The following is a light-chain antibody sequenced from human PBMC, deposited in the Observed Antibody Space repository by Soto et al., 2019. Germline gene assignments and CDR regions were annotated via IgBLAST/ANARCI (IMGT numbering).Light chain of an antibody. CDR2: AAS. Sequence: DIQMTQSPSSLSASAGDRVTITCRASQSISTSLNWYQQKPGKAPKPLIYAASSLQGGVPSRFSGSGSGTDFTLTISSLQTEDFATYYCQQSYTTPYTFAQGTKLEIK. CDR3: QQSYTTPYT. CDR1: QSISTS. J-gene: IGKJ2*01. V-gene: IGKV1-39*01.